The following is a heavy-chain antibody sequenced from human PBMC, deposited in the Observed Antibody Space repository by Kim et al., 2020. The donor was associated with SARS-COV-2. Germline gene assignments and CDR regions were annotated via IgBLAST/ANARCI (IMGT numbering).Heavy chain of an antibody. V-gene: IGHV3-30*18. CDR3: ANFGY. CDR2: SYVGSKK. D-gene: IGHD3-10*01. Sequence: SYVGSKKYYADSVKGRFAVSRDNPKNTVFLQMDTLRTEATAVYYCANFGYWGQGTLVPVSS. J-gene: IGHJ4*02.